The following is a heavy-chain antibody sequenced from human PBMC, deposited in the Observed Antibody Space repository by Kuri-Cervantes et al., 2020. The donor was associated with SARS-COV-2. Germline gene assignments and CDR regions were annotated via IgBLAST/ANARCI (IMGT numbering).Heavy chain of an antibody. D-gene: IGHD3-10*01. CDR1: GFTFSNYA. Sequence: GGSLRLSCAASGFTFSNYAMSWVRQAPGKGLEWVSVISYHGRDTYYADSVKGRFTITRDSSKDTLYLQMNSLRAEDTAIYYCAKGFMEIPPTRYYDPWGQGTLVTVSS. J-gene: IGHJ5*02. CDR2: ISYHGRDT. V-gene: IGHV3-23*01. CDR3: AKGFMEIPPTRYYDP.